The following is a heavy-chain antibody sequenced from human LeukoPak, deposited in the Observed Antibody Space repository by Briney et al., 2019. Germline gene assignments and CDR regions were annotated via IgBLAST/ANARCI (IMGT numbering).Heavy chain of an antibody. Sequence: KPSETLSPTCSVSGGAFNSGDYFWSWVRQPPGRGLEWIGHIYYSGSTYYNPSLKSRLTMSVDTSTNQFSLKLTSVTAADTAVYYYARVPSPRNSFGPQYYFDYWGQGNLVTVSS. CDR3: ARVPSPRNSFGPQYYFDY. J-gene: IGHJ4*02. V-gene: IGHV4-30-4*01. D-gene: IGHD5-18*01. CDR2: IYYSGST. CDR1: GGAFNSGDYF.